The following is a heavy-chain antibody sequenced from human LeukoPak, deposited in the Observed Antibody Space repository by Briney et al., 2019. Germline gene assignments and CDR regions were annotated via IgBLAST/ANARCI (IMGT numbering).Heavy chain of an antibody. CDR1: GFTFSSYS. Sequence: GGSLRLSCAASGFTFSSYSMNWVRQAPGKGLEWVSSISSSSSYIYYADSVKGRFTISRDNAKDSLYLQMNSLRAEDTAVYYCARDRVVVEDYYYYYGMDVWGQGTTVTVSS. J-gene: IGHJ6*02. V-gene: IGHV3-21*01. D-gene: IGHD3-22*01. CDR3: ARDRVVVEDYYYYYGMDV. CDR2: ISSSSSYI.